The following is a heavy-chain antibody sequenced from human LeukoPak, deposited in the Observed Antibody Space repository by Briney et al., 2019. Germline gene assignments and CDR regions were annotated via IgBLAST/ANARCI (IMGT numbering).Heavy chain of an antibody. Sequence: SETLSLTCAVSGGSISSSNWWSWIRQPPGKGLEWIGYIYYSGSTYYNPSLKSRVTISVDTSKNQFSLKLSSVTAADMAVYYCARERRCSSTSCYEGYYYYYGMDVWGQGTTVTVSS. CDR1: GGSISSSNW. J-gene: IGHJ6*02. CDR2: IYYSGST. D-gene: IGHD2-2*01. V-gene: IGHV4-30-4*01. CDR3: ARERRCSSTSCYEGYYYYYGMDV.